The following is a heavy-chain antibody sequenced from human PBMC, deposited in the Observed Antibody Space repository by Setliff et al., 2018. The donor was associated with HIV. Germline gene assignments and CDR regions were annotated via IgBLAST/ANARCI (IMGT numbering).Heavy chain of an antibody. CDR2: INPNSGGT. Sequence: ASVKVSCKASGYTFTGYYMHWVRQAPGQGLEWMGWINPNSGGTNYAQKFQGRVTMTRDTSISTAYMELSNLRSEDTAVYYCARGAPGRSCSGGSCSYFDYWGQGTLVTVSS. J-gene: IGHJ4*02. CDR1: GYTFTGYY. V-gene: IGHV1-2*02. CDR3: ARGAPGRSCSGGSCSYFDY. D-gene: IGHD2-15*01.